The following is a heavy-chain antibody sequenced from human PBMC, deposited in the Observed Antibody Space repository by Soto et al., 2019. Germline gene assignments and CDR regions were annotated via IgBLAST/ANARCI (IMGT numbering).Heavy chain of an antibody. CDR2: ISSSRSNI. D-gene: IGHD2-2*01. V-gene: IGHV3-21*01. CDR3: AREDCSSTSCYPPARWNTDYYHYGMDV. Sequence: SLRLSCSASGFSFSHYSMHWVRQAPGKGLEWVSSISSSRSNIYYADSVKGRFTISRDNAKNTLYLQMNSLRAEDTAVYYCAREDCSSTSCYPPARWNTDYYHYGMDVWGQGTTVTVS. J-gene: IGHJ6*02. CDR1: GFSFSHYS.